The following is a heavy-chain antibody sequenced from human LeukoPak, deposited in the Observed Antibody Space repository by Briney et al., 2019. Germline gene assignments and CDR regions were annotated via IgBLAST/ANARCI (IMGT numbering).Heavy chain of an antibody. J-gene: IGHJ3*02. V-gene: IGHV1-2*02. D-gene: IGHD6-19*01. CDR1: GYTFTGYY. CDR3: ARGQEAVAGLADAFDI. Sequence: GASVKVSCKASGYTFTGYYMHWVRQAPGQGLEGMGWINPNSGGTNYAQKFQGRVTMTRDTSTSTAYMELSRLTPDDTAVYYCARGQEAVAGLADAFDIWGQGTMVTVSS. CDR2: INPNSGGT.